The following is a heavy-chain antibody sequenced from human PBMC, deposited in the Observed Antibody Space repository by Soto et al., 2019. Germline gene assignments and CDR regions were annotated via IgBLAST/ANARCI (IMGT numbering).Heavy chain of an antibody. CDR3: ARGPLGYCSSTSCYRGGTTYYHGMDV. D-gene: IGHD2-2*02. J-gene: IGHJ6*02. V-gene: IGHV3-33*01. Sequence: GGSLRLSCAASGFTFSSYGMHWVRQAPGKGLEWVAVIWYDGSNKYYADSVKGRFTISRDNSKNTLYLQMNSLRAEDTAVYYCARGPLGYCSSTSCYRGGTTYYHGMDVWGQGTTVTVSS. CDR2: IWYDGSNK. CDR1: GFTFSSYG.